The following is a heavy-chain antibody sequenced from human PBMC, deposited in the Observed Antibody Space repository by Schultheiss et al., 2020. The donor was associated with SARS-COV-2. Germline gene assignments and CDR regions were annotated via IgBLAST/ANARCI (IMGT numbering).Heavy chain of an antibody. V-gene: IGHV3-30*01. D-gene: IGHD2-2*01. CDR2: ISYDGSNK. J-gene: IGHJ4*02. CDR1: GFTFSSYA. CDR3: ARDGGGLDRPAFDY. Sequence: RGSLRLSCAASGFTFSSYAMHWVRQAPGKGLEWVAVISYDGSNKYYADSVKGRFTISRDNSKNTLYLQMNSLRAEDTAVYYCARDGGGLDRPAFDYWGQGTLVTVSS.